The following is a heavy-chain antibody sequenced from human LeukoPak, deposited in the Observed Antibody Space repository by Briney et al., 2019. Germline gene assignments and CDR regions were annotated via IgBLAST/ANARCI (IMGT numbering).Heavy chain of an antibody. J-gene: IGHJ4*02. CDR3: ARGAPREWLLLRRGGRVDY. CDR2: INHSGST. D-gene: IGHD3-22*01. V-gene: IGHV4-34*01. CDR1: GGSFSGYY. Sequence: SETPSLTCAVYGGSFSGYYWSWIRQPPGKGLEWIGEINHSGSTNYNPSLKSRVTISVDTSKNQFSLKLSSVTAADTAVYYCARGAPREWLLLRRGGRVDYWGQGTLVTVSS.